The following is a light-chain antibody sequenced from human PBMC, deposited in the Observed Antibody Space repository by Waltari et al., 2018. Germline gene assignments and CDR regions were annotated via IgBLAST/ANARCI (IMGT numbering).Light chain of an antibody. CDR2: EVS. J-gene: IGLJ1*01. CDR3: SSHTSTVPHV. CDR1: SNDVGGYGY. V-gene: IGLV2-14*01. Sequence: QSALTQPASVSGSPGQSVSISCTGTSNDVGGYGYVSWYQQFPDKAPKLMIYEVSYRPSGVSSRFSGSKSGNTASLTISGLQAEDEAVYYCSSHTSTVPHVFGTGTKVTVV.